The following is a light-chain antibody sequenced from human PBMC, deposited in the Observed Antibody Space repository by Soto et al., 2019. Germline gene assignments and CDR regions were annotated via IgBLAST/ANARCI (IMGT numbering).Light chain of an antibody. Sequence: QSVLTQSPSASASLGASVTLTCTLSSGHSSYAIAWHQQQPEKGPRYLMKLKSDGSHSKGDGIPDRFSGSSSGAERYLTISSLQSEDEADYYCQTWGTGIRVFGTGTKLTVL. CDR1: SGHSSYA. CDR2: LKSDGSH. V-gene: IGLV4-69*02. CDR3: QTWGTGIRV. J-gene: IGLJ1*01.